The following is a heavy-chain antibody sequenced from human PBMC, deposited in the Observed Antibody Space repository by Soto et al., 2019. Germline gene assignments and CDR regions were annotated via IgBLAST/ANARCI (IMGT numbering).Heavy chain of an antibody. CDR2: TYYRSKWYN. D-gene: IGHD3-10*01. CDR1: GDSVSSNSAA. Sequence: SQTLSLTCAISGDSVSSNSAAWNWIRQSPSRGLEWLGRTYYRSKWYNDYAVSVKSRITINPDTSKNQFSLQLNSVTPEDTAVYYCARGYTRDYYGSGSYYSPFDYWGKGTLVTVS. CDR3: ARGYTRDYYGSGSYYSPFDY. V-gene: IGHV6-1*01. J-gene: IGHJ4*02.